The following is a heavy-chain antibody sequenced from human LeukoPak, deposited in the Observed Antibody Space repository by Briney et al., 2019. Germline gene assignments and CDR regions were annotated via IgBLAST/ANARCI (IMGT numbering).Heavy chain of an antibody. Sequence: GRSLRLSCAASGFTFSSYAMHWVRQAPGKGLEWVAVISYDGSNKYYADSVKGRFTISRDNSKNTLYLQMNSLRAEDTAVYYCAKADDSSGYIDYWGQGTLVTVSS. CDR3: AKADDSSGYIDY. V-gene: IGHV3-30-3*01. CDR2: ISYDGSNK. CDR1: GFTFSSYA. J-gene: IGHJ4*02. D-gene: IGHD3-22*01.